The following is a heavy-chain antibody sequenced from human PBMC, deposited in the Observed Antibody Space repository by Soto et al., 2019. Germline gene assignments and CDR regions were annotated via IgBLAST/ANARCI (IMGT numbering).Heavy chain of an antibody. D-gene: IGHD3-3*01. V-gene: IGHV3-23*01. CDR2: IGGRGGST. J-gene: IGHJ5*02. Sequence: GGSLRLSCAASGFSFSSYAISWVRQAPGKGLEWVSSIGGRGGSTYYADSVKGRFTISRDNSKNTVYLQMDSLRVEDTAVYYCAKQGDYDFWSSSNNWLDPWGQGTLVTVSS. CDR3: AKQGDYDFWSSSNNWLDP. CDR1: GFSFSSYA.